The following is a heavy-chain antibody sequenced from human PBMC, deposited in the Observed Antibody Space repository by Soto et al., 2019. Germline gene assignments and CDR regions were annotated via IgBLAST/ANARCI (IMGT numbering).Heavy chain of an antibody. Sequence: GGSLRLSCAASGFTFSSYAMSWVRQAPGKGLEWVSAISGSGGSTYYADSVKGRLTISRDNSKNTLYLQMNSLRAEDTAVSYCAKDRTTVTISYFDLWGRGTLVTVSS. CDR2: ISGSGGST. V-gene: IGHV3-23*01. CDR1: GFTFSSYA. CDR3: AKDRTTVTISYFDL. J-gene: IGHJ2*01. D-gene: IGHD4-17*01.